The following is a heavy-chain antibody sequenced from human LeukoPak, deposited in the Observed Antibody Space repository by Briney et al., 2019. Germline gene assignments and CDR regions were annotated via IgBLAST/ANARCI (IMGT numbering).Heavy chain of an antibody. CDR2: IYSGGST. CDR1: GLAVSSNY. Sequence: GGSLRLSCAASGLAVSSNYMSWVRQAPGKGLEWVSIIYSGGSTEYTNSVKGRFTISRDNSKNMVYLQMNSLRAEDTAVYYCARGGDSDYAFDYWGQGTLVTVSS. J-gene: IGHJ4*02. V-gene: IGHV3-53*01. D-gene: IGHD4-17*01. CDR3: ARGGDSDYAFDY.